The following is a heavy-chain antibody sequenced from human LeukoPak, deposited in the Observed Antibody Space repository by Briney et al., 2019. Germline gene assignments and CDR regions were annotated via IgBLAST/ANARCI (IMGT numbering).Heavy chain of an antibody. D-gene: IGHD1-26*01. CDR1: GGSISSYY. V-gene: IGHV4-59*01. J-gene: IGHJ4*02. Sequence: SATLSLTCTVSGGSISSYYWSWIRQPPGKGLEWIGYIYYSGSTNYNPSLKSRVTISVDTSKNQFSLKLSSLTAADTAVYYCARVLGGSYPVDYWGQGTLVTVSS. CDR3: ARVLGGSYPVDY. CDR2: IYYSGST.